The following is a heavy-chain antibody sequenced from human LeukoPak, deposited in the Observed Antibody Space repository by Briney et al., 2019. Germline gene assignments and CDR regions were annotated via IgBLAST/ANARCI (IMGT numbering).Heavy chain of an antibody. CDR3: SPPRGDSSGYYYVY. CDR2: ISGSGGST. J-gene: IGHJ4*02. Sequence: GGSLRLSCTASGLTFSSYVMSWVRQAPGKGLEWVSTISGSGGSTFYADSVKGRFTISRDNSKSTLYLQMNSLRAEDAVTYYCSPPRGDSSGYYYVYWGQGTLVAVSS. D-gene: IGHD3-22*01. V-gene: IGHV3-23*01. CDR1: GLTFSSYV.